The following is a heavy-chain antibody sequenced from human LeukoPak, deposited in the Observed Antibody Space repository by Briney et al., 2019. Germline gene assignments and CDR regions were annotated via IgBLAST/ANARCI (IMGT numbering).Heavy chain of an antibody. Sequence: GGSLRLSCAASGFTLSSYAMSWVRQAPGKGLEWVSAISGSGGSTYYADSVKGRFTISRDNSKNTLYLQMNSLRAEDTAVYYCAKSRDILTGYYVDYFDYWGQGTLVTLSS. CDR2: ISGSGGST. CDR3: AKSRDILTGYYVDYFDY. CDR1: GFTLSSYA. D-gene: IGHD3-9*01. V-gene: IGHV3-23*01. J-gene: IGHJ4*02.